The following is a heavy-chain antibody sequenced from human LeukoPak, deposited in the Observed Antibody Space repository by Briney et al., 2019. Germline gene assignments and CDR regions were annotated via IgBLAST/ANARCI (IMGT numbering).Heavy chain of an antibody. V-gene: IGHV3-30*18. Sequence: GGSLRLSCAASGFTFSDSALHWVRQAPGKGLEWVAVISSDGFDKYYADSVKGRCTISRDNSNSTMYLQMSNLRAEDTAVYYCAKALAMTTVGYLQHWGQGTLVTVSS. CDR1: GFTFSDSA. CDR3: AKALAMTTVGYLQH. J-gene: IGHJ4*02. D-gene: IGHD4-11*01. CDR2: ISSDGFDK.